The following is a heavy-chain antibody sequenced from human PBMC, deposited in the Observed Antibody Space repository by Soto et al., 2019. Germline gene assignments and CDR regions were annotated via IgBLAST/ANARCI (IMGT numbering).Heavy chain of an antibody. CDR1: VRSTTDYS. J-gene: IGHJ5*02. CDR2: TLPTGSN. CDR3: ARDQGVVVTADNWFDP. D-gene: IGHD2-21*02. Sequence: SETLSLTCIFSVRSTTDYSWGWIRQPAGKGLEWPRLTLPTGSNNYNRPLRGRITMSLDTSKNQFSLKLNSATATDTAVYFCARDQGVVVTADNWFDPWGQGILVTVS. V-gene: IGHV4-4*07.